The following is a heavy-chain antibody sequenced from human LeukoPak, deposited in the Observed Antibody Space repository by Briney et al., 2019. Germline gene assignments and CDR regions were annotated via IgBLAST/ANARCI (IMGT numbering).Heavy chain of an antibody. CDR2: IIPIFGTA. D-gene: IGHD2-15*01. V-gene: IGHV1-69*05. J-gene: IGHJ4*02. Sequence: ASVKVSCKASGGTFSSYAISWVQQAPGQGLEWMGRIIPIFGTANYAQKFQGRVTITTDESTSTAYMELSSLRSEDTAVYYCARDGCSSTGTRSGGSCFDLYWGQGTLVTVSS. CDR3: ARDGCSSTGTRSGGSCFDLY. CDR1: GGTFSSYA.